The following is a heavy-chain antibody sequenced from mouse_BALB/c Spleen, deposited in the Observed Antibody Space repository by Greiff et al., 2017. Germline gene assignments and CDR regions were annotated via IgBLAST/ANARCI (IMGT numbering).Heavy chain of an antibody. CDR2: IWTGGGT. J-gene: IGHJ3*01. V-gene: IGHV2-9-2*01. D-gene: IGHD2-2*01. Sequence: QVQLKESGPGLVAPSQSLSITCTVSGFSLTSYDISWIRQPPGKGLEWLGVIWTGGGTNYNSAFMSRLSISKDNSKSQVFLKMNSLQTDDTAIYYCVRSDYGYDWFAYWGQGTLVTVSA. CDR3: VRSDYGYDWFAY. CDR1: GFSLTSYD.